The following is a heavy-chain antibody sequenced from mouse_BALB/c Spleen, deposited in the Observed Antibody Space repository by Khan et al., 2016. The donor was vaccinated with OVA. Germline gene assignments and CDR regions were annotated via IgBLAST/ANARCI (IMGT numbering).Heavy chain of an antibody. CDR1: GYTFTDYN. V-gene: IGHV1-77*01. J-gene: IGHJ3*01. CDR2: IYPGSDNT. CDR3: AREWAAWFPY. Sequence: AQLQQSGAELARPGASVKLSCKTSGYTFTDYNINWMRQRTGPGLEWIGEIYPGSDNTFYNEKFRGKATLTADKSSSTAYMQLSSLTSEDSAVYFCAREWAAWFPYGGQGTLVTVSA.